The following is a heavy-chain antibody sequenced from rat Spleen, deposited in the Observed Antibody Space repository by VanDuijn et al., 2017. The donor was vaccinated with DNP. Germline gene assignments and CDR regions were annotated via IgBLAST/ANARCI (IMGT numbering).Heavy chain of an antibody. J-gene: IGHJ3*01. CDR3: ARWDHYIGFAY. CDR1: GYSITSNY. V-gene: IGHV3-1*01. D-gene: IGHD1-1*01. Sequence: EVQLQESGPGLVKPSQSLSLTCSVTGYSITSNYWGWIRKFPGNKMEWMGYISYSGSTGFNPSLKSRVSITRDKSKNQFFLQVNSVTTEDTATYYCARWDHYIGFAYWGQGTLVTVSS. CDR2: ISYSGST.